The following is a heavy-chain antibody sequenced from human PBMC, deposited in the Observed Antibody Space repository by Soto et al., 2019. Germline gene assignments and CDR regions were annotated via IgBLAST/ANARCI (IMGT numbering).Heavy chain of an antibody. V-gene: IGHV1-2*02. CDR2: INPKTGGT. CDR1: GYTFTGYY. D-gene: IGHD6-13*01. J-gene: IGHJ4*02. Sequence: ASVKVSCKASGYTFTGYYIHWVRQAPGQGLEWMGWINPKTGGTNYAQKFQGRVTMTRDTSITTAYMELRSLISDDTAVYYCARQQDRGIVAAGFDFWGQGTLVTVSS. CDR3: ARQQDRGIVAAGFDF.